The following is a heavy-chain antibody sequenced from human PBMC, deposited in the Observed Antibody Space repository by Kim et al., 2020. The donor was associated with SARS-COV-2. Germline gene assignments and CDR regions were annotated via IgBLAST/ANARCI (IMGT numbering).Heavy chain of an antibody. J-gene: IGHJ4*02. V-gene: IGHV4-59*08. Sequence: NPSLKSRVTLSADTTNNQYSLKLSSVTTADAAVYYGARQLYSSSWYLDYWGQGTLVTVSS. CDR3: ARQLYSSSWYLDY. D-gene: IGHD6-13*01.